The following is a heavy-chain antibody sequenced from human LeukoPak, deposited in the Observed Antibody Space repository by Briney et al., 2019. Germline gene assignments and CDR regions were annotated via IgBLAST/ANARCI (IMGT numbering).Heavy chain of an antibody. J-gene: IGHJ3*02. V-gene: IGHV1-69*13. CDR2: IIPIFGTA. Sequence: ASVKVSCKASGGTFSSYAISWVRQAPGQGLEWMGGIIPIFGTANYAQKFQGRVTITADESTSTAYMELSSLRSEDTAVYYCATGGATLNDAFDIWGQGTMVTVSS. D-gene: IGHD1-26*01. CDR1: GGTFSSYA. CDR3: ATGGATLNDAFDI.